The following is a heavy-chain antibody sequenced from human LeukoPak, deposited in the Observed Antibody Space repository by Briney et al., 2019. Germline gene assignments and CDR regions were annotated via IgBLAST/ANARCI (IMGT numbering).Heavy chain of an antibody. V-gene: IGHV1-8*03. CDR1: GYTFTNYD. CDR3: ARGRYSSSDDY. D-gene: IGHD6-6*01. CDR2: MNPKSGNT. J-gene: IGHJ4*02. Sequence: ASVKVSCKASGYTFTNYDINWVRQAPGQGLEWMGWMNPKSGNTDYAQKFQDRVTITRDTSRSTVYMELSSLRSGDTAVYYCARGRYSSSDDYWGQGTLVTVSS.